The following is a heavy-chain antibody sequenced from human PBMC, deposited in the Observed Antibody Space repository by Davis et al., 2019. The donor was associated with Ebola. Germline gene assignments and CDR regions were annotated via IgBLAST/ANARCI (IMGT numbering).Heavy chain of an antibody. J-gene: IGHJ4*02. CDR2: INPNSGGT. V-gene: IGHV1-2*02. Sequence: ASVKVSCKASGYTFTGYYMHWVRQAPGQGLEWMGWINPNSGGTDYAQKFQGRVTMTRDTSINTAYMELRSLRSDDTAVYYCARETFSWFDYWGQGTLVTVSS. CDR3: ARETFSWFDY. CDR1: GYTFTGYY.